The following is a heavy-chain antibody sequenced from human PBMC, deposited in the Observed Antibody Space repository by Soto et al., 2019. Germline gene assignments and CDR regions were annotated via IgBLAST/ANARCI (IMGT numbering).Heavy chain of an antibody. V-gene: IGHV3-33*01. CDR2: IWYDGRNE. Sequence: QVQLVESGGGVVQPGRSLRLSCAASGFTFSSYDMHWVRQAPGKGLEWVAVIWYDGRNEYYADSVKDRFTISRDNSKNTLYLQMNSLRAEDTAVYYCARGYTAMDAFDIWGQGTMVTVSS. D-gene: IGHD5-18*01. J-gene: IGHJ3*02. CDR1: GFTFSSYD. CDR3: ARGYTAMDAFDI.